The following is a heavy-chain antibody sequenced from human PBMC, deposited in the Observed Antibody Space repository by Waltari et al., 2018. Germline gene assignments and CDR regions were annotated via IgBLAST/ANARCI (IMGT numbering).Heavy chain of an antibody. CDR2: IYRSGST. D-gene: IGHD6-13*01. CDR3: ARGGRGDSRFDY. J-gene: IGHJ4*02. Sequence: QVQLQESGPGLVKPSQTLSLICTVSGGSISSGDYYWSWIRQPPGKGLEWIGYIYRSGSTNYNPSLKSRVTISVDTSKNQFSLKLSSVTAADTAVYYCARGGRGDSRFDYWGQGTLVTVSS. V-gene: IGHV4-30-4*08. CDR1: GGSISSGDYY.